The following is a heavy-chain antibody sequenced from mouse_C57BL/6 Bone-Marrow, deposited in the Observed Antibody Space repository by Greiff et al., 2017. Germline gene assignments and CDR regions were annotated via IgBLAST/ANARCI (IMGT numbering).Heavy chain of an antibody. CDR1: GYTFTSYW. CDR3: ARRDYYGSAWFAY. CDR2: IDPSDSYT. D-gene: IGHD1-1*01. V-gene: IGHV1-59*01. Sequence: QVQLQQPGAELVRPGTSVKLSCKASGYTFTSYWMHWVKQRPGQGLEWIGVIDPSDSYTNYNQKFKGKATLTVDTSSSTAYMQHSSLTSEDSAVYYCARRDYYGSAWFAYWGQGTLVTVSA. J-gene: IGHJ3*01.